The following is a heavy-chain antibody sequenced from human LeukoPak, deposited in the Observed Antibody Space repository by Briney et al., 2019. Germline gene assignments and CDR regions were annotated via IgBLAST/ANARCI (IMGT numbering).Heavy chain of an antibody. D-gene: IGHD5-18*01. CDR2: IKEDGTSA. CDR3: ARVPTNSYGFGQ. V-gene: IGHV3-74*01. J-gene: IGHJ4*02. Sequence: GGSLRLSCAASGFGFSVYWMHWVRQAPGRGLGWVAHIKEDGTSASHADSVKGRFTISRDNAKNTLYLQMNSLTVEDTAVYYCARVPTNSYGFGQWGQGSLVTVSS. CDR1: GFGFSVYW.